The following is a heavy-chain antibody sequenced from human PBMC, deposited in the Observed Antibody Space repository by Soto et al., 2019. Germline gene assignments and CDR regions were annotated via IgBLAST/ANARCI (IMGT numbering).Heavy chain of an antibody. Sequence: GGSLRLSCAASGFTFSSYAMSWVRQAPGKGLEWVSAISGSGGSTYYADSVKGRFTISRDNSKNTLYLQMNSLRAEDTAVYYCSSSSSHLGELMGAFDIWGQGTMVTVSS. D-gene: IGHD3-16*01. CDR2: ISGSGGST. CDR1: GFTFSSYA. V-gene: IGHV3-23*01. CDR3: SSSSSHLGELMGAFDI. J-gene: IGHJ3*02.